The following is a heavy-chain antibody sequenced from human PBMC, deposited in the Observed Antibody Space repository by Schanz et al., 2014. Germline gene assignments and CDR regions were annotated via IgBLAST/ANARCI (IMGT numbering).Heavy chain of an antibody. CDR1: GFTFGAYT. J-gene: IGHJ4*02. CDR2: IKQDGSEK. V-gene: IGHV3-7*01. Sequence: EVQLVESGGGLVKPGGSLRLSCVTSGFTFGAYTMNWVRQAPGEGLEWVANIKQDGSEKYYVDSVKGRFTISRDNAKNSLYLQMNSLRPEDTAVYYCAKYGGELGVSFEYWGQGTLVTVSS. D-gene: IGHD7-27*01. CDR3: AKYGGELGVSFEY.